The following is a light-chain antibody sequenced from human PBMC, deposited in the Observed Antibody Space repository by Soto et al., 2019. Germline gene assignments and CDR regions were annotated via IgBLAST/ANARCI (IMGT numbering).Light chain of an antibody. CDR3: QQRSSAIT. CDR1: QSVSSH. Sequence: EIVFTQSPATLSLSPGERATLSCRASQSVSSHLAWFQQRPGQAPRLLIYDASNRATGIPARLSGRGSGTDFTLTIRSLEPEDFAVYYCQQRSSAITFGQGTRLEI. CDR2: DAS. J-gene: IGKJ5*01. V-gene: IGKV3-11*01.